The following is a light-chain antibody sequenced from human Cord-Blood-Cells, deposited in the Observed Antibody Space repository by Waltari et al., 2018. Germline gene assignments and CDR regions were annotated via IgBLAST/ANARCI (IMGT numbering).Light chain of an antibody. Sequence: DIQMTQSTSTLSASVGDRVSITSPATHRISSWLAWYQQKQVKARKLLIYKASSLESGVPSRFSGSGSGKELTLTISSLQPDDFATYYCQQYNSYPYPFGQGTKLEIK. V-gene: IGKV1-5*03. CDR1: HRISSW. J-gene: IGKJ2*01. CDR2: KAS. CDR3: QQYNSYPYP.